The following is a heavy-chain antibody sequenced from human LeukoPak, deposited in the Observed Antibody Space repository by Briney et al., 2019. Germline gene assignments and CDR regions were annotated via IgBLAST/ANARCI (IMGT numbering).Heavy chain of an antibody. CDR2: IYSGGST. V-gene: IGHV3-66*01. CDR3: ARGGNYYGSGSYYKAVDY. J-gene: IGHJ4*02. D-gene: IGHD3-10*01. Sequence: GGSLRLSCAASGFTVSSNYMSWVRQAPGKGLEWVSVIYSGGSTYYADSVKGRFTISRDNSKNTLYLQMSSLRAEDTAVYYCARGGNYYGSGSYYKAVDYWGQGTLVTVSS. CDR1: GFTVSSNY.